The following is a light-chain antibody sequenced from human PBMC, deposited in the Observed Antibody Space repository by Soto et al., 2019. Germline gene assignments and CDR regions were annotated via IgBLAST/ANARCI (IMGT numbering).Light chain of an antibody. V-gene: IGKV3-20*01. Sequence: EIVLTQSPGTLSLSPGDRATLSCRASQSVGSNYLAWYQQKPGQAPRLLIYDASSRATGIPHRFSGSGSGTDFTLTISRLEPEDFAVYYCQQYTSSPFTFGPGTKVDIK. J-gene: IGKJ3*01. CDR2: DAS. CDR1: QSVGSNY. CDR3: QQYTSSPFT.